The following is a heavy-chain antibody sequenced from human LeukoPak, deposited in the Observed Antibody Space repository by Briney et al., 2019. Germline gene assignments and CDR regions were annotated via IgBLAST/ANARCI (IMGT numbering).Heavy chain of an antibody. Sequence: ASVKVSCKASGYTFTSYYMHWVRQAPGQGLECMGWLNPNSGNTGYAQKFQGRVTITRNTSISTVYMELSSLRSEDTAVYYCARDTSPSYDSSGYSGLDYWGQGTLVTVSS. J-gene: IGHJ4*02. CDR2: LNPNSGNT. CDR1: GYTFTSYY. V-gene: IGHV1-8*03. D-gene: IGHD3-22*01. CDR3: ARDTSPSYDSSGYSGLDY.